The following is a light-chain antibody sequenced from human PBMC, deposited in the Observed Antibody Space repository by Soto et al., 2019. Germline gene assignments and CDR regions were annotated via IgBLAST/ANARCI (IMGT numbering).Light chain of an antibody. V-gene: IGLV2-8*01. CDR1: RDDVGGYNY. CDR2: EVN. J-gene: IGLJ1*01. CDR3: SSYAGTNNDV. Sequence: QSALTQPPSASGSPGQSVTISCTGTRDDVGGYNYVSWYQQHPGKAPKIMIYEVNKRPSGVPARFSGSKSGNTASLTVSGLQAEDEADYYCSSYAGTNNDVFGIGTKLTVL.